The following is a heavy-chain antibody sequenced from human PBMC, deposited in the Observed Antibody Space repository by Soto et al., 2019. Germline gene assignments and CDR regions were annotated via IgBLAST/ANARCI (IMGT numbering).Heavy chain of an antibody. CDR2: TYYRSKWYN. D-gene: IGHD4-4*01. Sequence: SQTLSLTCAISGYSVSSNSAAWNWIRQSPSRGLEWLGRTYYRSKWYNDYAVSVKSRITINPDTSKNQFSLQLNSVTPEDTAVYYCARGGRLTTVTTDYYYYMDVWGKGTTVTVSS. V-gene: IGHV6-1*01. J-gene: IGHJ6*03. CDR3: ARGGRLTTVTTDYYYYMDV. CDR1: GYSVSSNSAA.